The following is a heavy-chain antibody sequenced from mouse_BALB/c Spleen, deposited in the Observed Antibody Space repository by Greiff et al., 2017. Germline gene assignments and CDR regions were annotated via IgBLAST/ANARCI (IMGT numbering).Heavy chain of an antibody. V-gene: IGHV1-9*01. D-gene: IGHD1-1*02. Sequence: VQLQQSGAELMKPGASVKISCKATGYTFSSYWIEWVKQRPGHGLEWIGEILPGSGSTNYNEKFKGKATLTADKSSSTAYMELRSLTSEDSAVYYCTRGGGNPWFAYWGQGTLVTVSA. CDR1: GYTFSSYW. CDR2: ILPGSGST. J-gene: IGHJ3*01. CDR3: TRGGGNPWFAY.